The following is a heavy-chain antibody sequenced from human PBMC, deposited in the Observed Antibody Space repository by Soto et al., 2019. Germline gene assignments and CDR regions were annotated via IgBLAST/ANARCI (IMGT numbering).Heavy chain of an antibody. J-gene: IGHJ6*02. CDR2: IYYSGST. V-gene: IGHV4-59*12. CDR3: ARYSNSWFQTEDMDV. D-gene: IGHD6-13*01. Sequence: PSDTLSLTCTVSGGSISSYYWSWIRQPPGKGLEWIGYIYYSGSTNYNPSLKSRVTISVDTSKKQFSLKLTSVTAADTAVYYCARYSNSWFQTEDMDVRGPRTTVTGS. CDR1: GGSISSYY.